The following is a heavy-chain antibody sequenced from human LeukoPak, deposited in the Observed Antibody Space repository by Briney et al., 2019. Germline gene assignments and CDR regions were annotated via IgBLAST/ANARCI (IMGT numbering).Heavy chain of an antibody. D-gene: IGHD6-6*01. V-gene: IGHV3-23*01. CDR1: GFTFSSYA. CDR3: ARPYSSSSMGTFDS. CDR2: ISGSGGST. Sequence: GGSLRLYCAASGFTFSSYAMSWVRHAPGKGLEWVSAISGSGGSTYYADSVKGRFTISRDNSKNTLHLQMNSLRAEDTAIYYCARPYSSSSMGTFDSWGQGTLVTVSS. J-gene: IGHJ4*02.